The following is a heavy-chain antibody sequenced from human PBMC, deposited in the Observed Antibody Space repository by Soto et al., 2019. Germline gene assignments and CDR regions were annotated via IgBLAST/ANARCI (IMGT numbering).Heavy chain of an antibody. Sequence: PSETLSLTCAVYGGSFSGYYWSWIRQPPGKGLEWIGEINHSGSTNYNPSLKSRITISVDTSKNQFSLKLSSVTAADTAVYYCASLEYYYDSSGYWVKGYYYSYGMDVWGQGTTVTVSS. J-gene: IGHJ6*02. CDR2: INHSGST. V-gene: IGHV4-34*01. D-gene: IGHD3-22*01. CDR1: GGSFSGYY. CDR3: ASLEYYYDSSGYWVKGYYYSYGMDV.